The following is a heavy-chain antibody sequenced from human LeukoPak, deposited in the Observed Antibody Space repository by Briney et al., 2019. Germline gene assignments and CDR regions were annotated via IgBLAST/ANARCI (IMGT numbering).Heavy chain of an antibody. CDR3: ARAGSGSGWYFDY. D-gene: IGHD6-19*01. V-gene: IGHV1-18*01. Sequence: ASVKVSCKASGYDFTSVGITWVRRAPGQGLEWMGWISPYNGNTRYAQKFQGRVAITTDTSTTTAYIELRGLRFNDTSVYYCARAGSGSGWYFDYWGQGTLVTVSS. CDR2: ISPYNGNT. CDR1: GYDFTSVG. J-gene: IGHJ4*02.